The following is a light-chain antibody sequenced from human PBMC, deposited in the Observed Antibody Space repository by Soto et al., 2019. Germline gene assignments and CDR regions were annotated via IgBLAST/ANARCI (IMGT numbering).Light chain of an antibody. V-gene: IGKV3-15*01. CDR2: VAS. Sequence: EIVMTQSPATLSVSPGERATLSCRASQSVRSNLAWYQQKPGQTPRLLIYVASTRATGIPARFTGSGSGTEFTLTISSLQSEDFAISYCQQYNNWPLTFGGGTKVEIK. CDR3: QQYNNWPLT. CDR1: QSVRSN. J-gene: IGKJ4*01.